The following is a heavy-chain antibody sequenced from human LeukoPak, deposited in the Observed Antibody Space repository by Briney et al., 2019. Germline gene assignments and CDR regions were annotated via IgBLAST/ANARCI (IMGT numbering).Heavy chain of an antibody. V-gene: IGHV1-58*01. Sequence: GASVKVSCKASGFTFTSSAVQWVRQARGQRLEWIGWIVVGSGNTNYAQKFQERVTITRDMSTNTAYMELSSLRSEDTAVYYCAAGLGESSGYYYVFGLSWGQGTLVTVSS. CDR3: AAGLGESSGYYYVFGLS. J-gene: IGHJ5*02. D-gene: IGHD3-22*01. CDR2: IVVGSGNT. CDR1: GFTFTSSA.